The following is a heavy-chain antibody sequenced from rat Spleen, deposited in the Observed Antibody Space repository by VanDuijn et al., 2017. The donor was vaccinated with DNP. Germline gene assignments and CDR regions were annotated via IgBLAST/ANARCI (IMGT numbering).Heavy chain of an antibody. CDR2: ISYSGST. D-gene: IGHD1-7*01. Sequence: EVQLQESGPGLVKPSQSLSLTCSVTNYSITINYWGWIRKFPGDKMEWIGHISYSGSTRYNPSLKSRISITRDTSKNHFFLHLNSVTTEDTATYYCARWTRYFDYWGQGVMVTVSS. J-gene: IGHJ2*01. CDR1: NYSITINY. V-gene: IGHV3-1*01. CDR3: ARWTRYFDY.